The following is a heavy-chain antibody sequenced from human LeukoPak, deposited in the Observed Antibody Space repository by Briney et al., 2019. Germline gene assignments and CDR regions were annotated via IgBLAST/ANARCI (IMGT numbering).Heavy chain of an antibody. J-gene: IGHJ4*02. Sequence: GASVKVSCKASGYTFTGYYTHWVRQAPGKGLEWMGGFDPEGGETIYAQELQGRVTMTKDTSTDTAYMELSSLRSEDTAVYYCATWYYYDNSDYYLADYWGQGTLVTVSS. CDR1: GYTFTGYY. D-gene: IGHD3-22*01. CDR3: ATWYYYDNSDYYLADY. V-gene: IGHV1-24*01. CDR2: FDPEGGET.